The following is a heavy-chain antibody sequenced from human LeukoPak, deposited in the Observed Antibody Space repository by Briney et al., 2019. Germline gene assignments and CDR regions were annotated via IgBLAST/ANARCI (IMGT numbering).Heavy chain of an antibody. J-gene: IGHJ4*02. Sequence: ASVKVSCKASGYTFTSYGISWVRQAPGQGLEWMGWISAYNGNTNYAQKLQGRVTMTTDTSTSTAYMELRSLRSDDTAVYYCARVCRSYYDILTGYYCYWGQGTLVTVSS. CDR2: ISAYNGNT. CDR3: ARVCRSYYDILTGYYCY. V-gene: IGHV1-18*01. D-gene: IGHD3-9*01. CDR1: GYTFTSYG.